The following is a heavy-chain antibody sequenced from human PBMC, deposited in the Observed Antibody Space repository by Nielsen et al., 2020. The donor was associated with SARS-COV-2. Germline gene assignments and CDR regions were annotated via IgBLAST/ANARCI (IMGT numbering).Heavy chain of an antibody. D-gene: IGHD6-19*01. CDR2: IYYSGST. Sequence: SETLFLTCTVSGGSISSSSYYWGWIRQPPGKGLEWIGSIYYSGSTYYNPSLKSRVTISVDTSKNQFSLKLSSVTAADTAVYYCARGKQWLVNTFDYWGQGTLVTVSS. J-gene: IGHJ4*02. V-gene: IGHV4-39*01. CDR1: GGSISSSSYY. CDR3: ARGKQWLVNTFDY.